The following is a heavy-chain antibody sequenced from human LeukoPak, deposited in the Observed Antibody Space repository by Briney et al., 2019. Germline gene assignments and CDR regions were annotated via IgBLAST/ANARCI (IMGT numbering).Heavy chain of an antibody. Sequence: GGSLRLSCAASGFTFSSYAMSWVRQAPGKGLEWVSAISGSGGSTYYADSVKGRFTISRDNSKSTVYLQMNSLRAEDTAVYYCAKDPLVNSQEYFDFWGQGTLVTVSS. D-gene: IGHD2/OR15-2a*01. CDR2: ISGSGGST. V-gene: IGHV3-23*01. CDR3: AKDPLVNSQEYFDF. J-gene: IGHJ4*02. CDR1: GFTFSSYA.